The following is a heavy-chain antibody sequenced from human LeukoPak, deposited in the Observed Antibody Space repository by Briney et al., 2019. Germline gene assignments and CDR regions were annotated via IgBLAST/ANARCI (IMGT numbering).Heavy chain of an antibody. CDR2: MNPNSGNT. V-gene: IGHV1-8*01. J-gene: IGHJ4*02. CDR3: AKDSVGWGRAPHDY. Sequence: ASVKVSCKASGYTFTSYDINWVRQATGQGLEWMGWMNPNSGNTGYAQKFQGRVTMTRNTSISTAYMELSSLRSEDTAVYYCAKDSVGWGRAPHDYWGQGTLVTVSS. D-gene: IGHD3-16*01. CDR1: GYTFTSYD.